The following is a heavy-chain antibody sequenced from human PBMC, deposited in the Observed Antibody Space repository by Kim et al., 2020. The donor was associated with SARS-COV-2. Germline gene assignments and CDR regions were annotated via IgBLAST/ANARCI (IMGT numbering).Heavy chain of an antibody. J-gene: IGHJ4*02. CDR1: GFTFSSYS. D-gene: IGHD6-13*01. Sequence: GGSLRLSCAASGFTFSSYSMNWVRQAPGKGLEWVSSISSSSSYIYYADSVKGRFTISRDNAKNSLYLQMNSLRAEDTAVYYCARPYSSSWCFDYWGQGTLVTVSS. V-gene: IGHV3-21*01. CDR2: ISSSSSYI. CDR3: ARPYSSSWCFDY.